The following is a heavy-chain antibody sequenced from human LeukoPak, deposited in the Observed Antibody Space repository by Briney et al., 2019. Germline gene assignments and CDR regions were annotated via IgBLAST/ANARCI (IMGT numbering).Heavy chain of an antibody. CDR1: GFTVSSNY. Sequence: GGSLRLSCAASGFTVSSNYMSWVRQAPGKGLEWVSGISWNSGSIGYADSVKGRFTISRDNAKNSLYLQMNSLRAEDTALYYCAKVRSYSSSWYYFDYWGQGTLVTVSS. V-gene: IGHV3-9*01. CDR2: ISWNSGSI. CDR3: AKVRSYSSSWYYFDY. J-gene: IGHJ4*02. D-gene: IGHD6-13*01.